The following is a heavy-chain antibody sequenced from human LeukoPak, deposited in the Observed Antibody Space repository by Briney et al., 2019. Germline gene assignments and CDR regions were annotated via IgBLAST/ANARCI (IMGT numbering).Heavy chain of an antibody. D-gene: IGHD3-16*01. CDR1: GFTFSSYS. V-gene: IGHV3-48*04. J-gene: IGHJ4*02. CDR2: ISSSSSTI. CDR3: ARDFRDDYVWGSYEPIDY. Sequence: PGGSLRLSCAASGFTFSSYSMNWVRQALGKGLEWVSYISSSSSTIYYADSVKGRFTISRDNAKNSLYLQMNSLRAEDTAVYYCARDFRDDYVWGSYEPIDYWGQGTLVTVSS.